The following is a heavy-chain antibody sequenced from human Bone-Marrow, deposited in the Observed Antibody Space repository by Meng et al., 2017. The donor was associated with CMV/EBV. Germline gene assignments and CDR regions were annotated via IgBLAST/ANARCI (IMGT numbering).Heavy chain of an antibody. Sequence: ASVKVSCKASGYTFTRYDIMWVRQATGQGLEWMGWMNPNSGNTGYAQKFQGRVTMTRDTSISTAYMELSSLRSEDTAVYYCARARSSSRSGGFDYRGQGTLVTVSS. CDR3: ARARSSSRSGGFDY. V-gene: IGHV1-8*01. CDR1: GYTFTRYD. CDR2: MNPNSGNT. D-gene: IGHD6-13*01. J-gene: IGHJ4*02.